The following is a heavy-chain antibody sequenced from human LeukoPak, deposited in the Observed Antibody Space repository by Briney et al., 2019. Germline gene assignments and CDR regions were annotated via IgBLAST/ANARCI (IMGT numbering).Heavy chain of an antibody. CDR3: ARGPSYYDYVWGSLGFFDY. D-gene: IGHD3-16*01. Sequence: GGSLRLSCAASGFTFSSYAMHWVRQAPGKGLEWVAVISYDGSNKYYADSVKGRFTISRDNSKNTLYLQMNSLRAEDTAVYYCARGPSYYDYVWGSLGFFDYWGQGTLVTVSS. J-gene: IGHJ4*02. V-gene: IGHV3-30-3*01. CDR1: GFTFSSYA. CDR2: ISYDGSNK.